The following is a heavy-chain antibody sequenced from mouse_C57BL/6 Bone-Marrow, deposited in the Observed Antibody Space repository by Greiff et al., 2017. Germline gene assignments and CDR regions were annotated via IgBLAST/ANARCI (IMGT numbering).Heavy chain of an antibody. CDR2: INPNYGTS. Sequence: EVQLQQSGPELVKPGASVKISCKASGYSFTDYDMNWVKQGHGKSLEWIGVINPNYGTSSSYQQFKGKDTLTVDQSSSTAYIQLNSLTSGDSAVYYCAIRFAYWGQGTLVTVSA. V-gene: IGHV1-39*01. J-gene: IGHJ3*01. CDR1: GYSFTDYD. CDR3: AIRFAY.